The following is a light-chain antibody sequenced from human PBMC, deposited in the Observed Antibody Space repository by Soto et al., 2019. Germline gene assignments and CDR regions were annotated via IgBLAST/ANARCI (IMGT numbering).Light chain of an antibody. Sequence: ILLTQSPAPLSLSPGDRATLSCRASQSVSNYLAWYQQKPGQAPRLLIYDASNRATDIPARFSGSGSGTDFTLTISSLEPEDFAVYYCQQRSNWPPFTFGQGTKVDI. CDR1: QSVSNY. V-gene: IGKV3-11*01. J-gene: IGKJ1*01. CDR3: QQRSNWPPFT. CDR2: DAS.